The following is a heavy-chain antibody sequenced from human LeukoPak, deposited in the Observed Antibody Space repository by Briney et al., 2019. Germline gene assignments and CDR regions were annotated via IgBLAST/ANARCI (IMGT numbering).Heavy chain of an antibody. D-gene: IGHD4-11*01. V-gene: IGHV3-11*01. CDR3: ARGIRQYAKSYFDY. J-gene: IGHJ4*02. CDR2: ISSSGTTT. Sequence: PGGSLRLPCAASGFTFSDYYMSWIRQAPGKGLEWLSYISSSGTTTYYTDSVKGRFTISRDNAKNSLYLQMNSLRAEDTAVYYCARGIRQYAKSYFDYWGQGTLVTVSS. CDR1: GFTFSDYY.